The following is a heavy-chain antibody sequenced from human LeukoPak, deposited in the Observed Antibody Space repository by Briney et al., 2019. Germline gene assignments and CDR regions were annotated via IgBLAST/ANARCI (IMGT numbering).Heavy chain of an antibody. V-gene: IGHV3-23*01. D-gene: IGHD4/OR15-4a*01. CDR2: ISGSGGST. CDR1: GGSISSGSYY. Sequence: PSETLSLTCTVSGGSISSGSYYWSWVRQAPGKGLEWVSAISGSGGSTYYADSVKGRFTISRDNSKNTLYLQMNRLRAEDTAVYYCAKGWEANTYGALDYFDYWGQGTLVTVSS. CDR3: AKGWEANTYGALDYFDY. J-gene: IGHJ4*02.